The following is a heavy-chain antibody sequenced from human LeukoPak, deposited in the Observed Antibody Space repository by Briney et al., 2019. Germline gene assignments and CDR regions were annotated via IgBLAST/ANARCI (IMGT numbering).Heavy chain of an antibody. D-gene: IGHD6-13*01. CDR1: GGSISSYY. J-gene: IGHJ2*01. V-gene: IGHV4-59*12. Sequence: PSETLSLTCTVSGGSISSYYWSWIRQPPGKGLEWIGYIYYSGSTNYNPSLKSRVTISVDTSKNQFSLKLSSVTAADTAVYYCARGPLQPGIAAAGTRYFDLWGRGTLVTVSS. CDR3: ARGPLQPGIAAAGTRYFDL. CDR2: IYYSGST.